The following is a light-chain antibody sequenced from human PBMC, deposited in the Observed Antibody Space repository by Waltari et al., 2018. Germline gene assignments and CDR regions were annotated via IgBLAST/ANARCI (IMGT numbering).Light chain of an antibody. V-gene: IGKV1-5*03. CDR3: QEYSTSSLS. J-gene: IGKJ4*01. CDR1: QSISRW. Sequence: DIQMTQSPFLLSASVGDSVTITCRASQSISRWWAWYQQKPGPAPNMLIYKSSNLYIGVPSRFSGRGSGTEFTLTISSLQPDDFATYDCQEYSTSSLSFAGGTKVDI. CDR2: KSS.